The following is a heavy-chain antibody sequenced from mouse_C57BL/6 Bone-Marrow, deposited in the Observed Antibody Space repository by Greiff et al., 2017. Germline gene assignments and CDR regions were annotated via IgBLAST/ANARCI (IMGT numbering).Heavy chain of an antibody. CDR3: ARRGHYDGLDY. V-gene: IGHV1-62-2*01. CDR2: FYPGSGSI. CDR1: GYTFTEYT. J-gene: IGHJ2*01. D-gene: IGHD2-3*01. Sequence: VQLQESGAELVKPGASVKLSCKASGYTFTEYTINWVKQRSGQGLEWLGRFYPGSGSIKYNEKFKDKATVTAEKSSSTVYMELSRLTSEDSAVYFCARRGHYDGLDYWGQGTTRTGSA.